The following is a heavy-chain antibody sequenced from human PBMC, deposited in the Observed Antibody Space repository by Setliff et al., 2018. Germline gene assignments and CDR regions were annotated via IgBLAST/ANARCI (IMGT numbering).Heavy chain of an antibody. CDR3: TRDQDYYGMDV. J-gene: IGHJ6*02. Sequence: PGGSLRLSCAGSGFTFNTYWMTWVRQAPGKGLEWVVSITHDGSKTYILDSVKGRFTISRDNTKNSLYLQMNSLRGEDTAVYHCTRDQDYYGMDVWGQGTTVTVSS. V-gene: IGHV3-7*01. CDR2: ITHDGSKT. CDR1: GFTFNTYW.